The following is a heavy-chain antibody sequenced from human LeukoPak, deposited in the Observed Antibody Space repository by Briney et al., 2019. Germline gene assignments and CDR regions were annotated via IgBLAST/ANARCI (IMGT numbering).Heavy chain of an antibody. CDR3: ARMDRGAYNSPYYFDY. J-gene: IGHJ4*02. CDR1: GFTFSSYS. V-gene: IGHV3-48*02. Sequence: GGSLILSCAASGFTFSSYSMNWVRHTPGKGLQWVSYISSSGTTIYYADSVKGRFTISRDNVKNSLYLQMDSLRDEDTAIYCCARMDRGAYNSPYYFDYWGQGTLVTVSS. CDR2: ISSSGTTI. D-gene: IGHD5-24*01.